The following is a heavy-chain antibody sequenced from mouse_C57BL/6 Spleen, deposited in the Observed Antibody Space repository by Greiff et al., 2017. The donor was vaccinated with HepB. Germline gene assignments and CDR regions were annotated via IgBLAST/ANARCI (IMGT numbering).Heavy chain of an antibody. D-gene: IGHD1-1*01. J-gene: IGHJ1*03. V-gene: IGHV5-9*01. Sequence: DVMLVESGGGLVKPGGSLKLSCAASGFTFSSYTMSWVRQTPEKRLEWVATISGGGGNTYYPDSVKGRFTISRDNAKNTLYLQMSSLRSEDTALYYCARRVYYGSSWWYFDVWGTGTTVTVSS. CDR2: ISGGGGNT. CDR1: GFTFSSYT. CDR3: ARRVYYGSSWWYFDV.